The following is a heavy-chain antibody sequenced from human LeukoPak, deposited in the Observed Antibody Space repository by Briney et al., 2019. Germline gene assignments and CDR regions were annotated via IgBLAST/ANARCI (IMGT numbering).Heavy chain of an antibody. V-gene: IGHV1-18*01. D-gene: IGHD6-13*01. J-gene: IGHJ4*02. Sequence: ASVKVSCKASGYTFTSLGISWVRQAPGKGLEWMGWISAYNGDTIYAQKLQGRVTMTTDTSTSTAYMELRSLRSDDTAVYYCARDRASYSSSWHFDYWGQGTLVTVSS. CDR2: ISAYNGDT. CDR3: ARDRASYSSSWHFDY. CDR1: GYTFTSLG.